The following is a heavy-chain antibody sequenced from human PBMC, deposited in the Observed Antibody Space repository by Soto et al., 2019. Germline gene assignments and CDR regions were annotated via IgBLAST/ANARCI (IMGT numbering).Heavy chain of an antibody. CDR1: GGTFSTYA. D-gene: IGHD5-12*01. J-gene: IGHJ6*02. V-gene: IGHV1-69*12. CDR3: ARDKDRPRLGGNYYYITDG. CDR2: IIPVFRAP. Sequence: QVHLVQSGAEVKKPGSSVKVSCKVSGGTFSTYAISWVRQAPGQGLEWMGGIIPVFRAPDYAQKFQGRVTITADESARTAYMELNGLGSEDTAMYYCARDKDRPRLGGNYYYITDGWGQGTTVTVSS.